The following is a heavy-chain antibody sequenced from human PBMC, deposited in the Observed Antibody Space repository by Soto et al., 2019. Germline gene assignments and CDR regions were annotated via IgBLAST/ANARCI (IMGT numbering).Heavy chain of an antibody. CDR3: AGDHSLRGIVVAGTGAFDI. V-gene: IGHV3-7*01. D-gene: IGHD6-19*01. CDR2: IKQDGSEK. Sequence: EVQLVESGGGLVQPGGSLRLSCAASGFTFSSYWMSWVRQAPGKGLEWVANIKQDGSEKYYVDSVKGRFTISRNNDKKSLYLQMNGLGAEDTAVYYCAGDHSLRGIVVAGTGAFDIWGQGTMVTVSS. CDR1: GFTFSSYW. J-gene: IGHJ3*02.